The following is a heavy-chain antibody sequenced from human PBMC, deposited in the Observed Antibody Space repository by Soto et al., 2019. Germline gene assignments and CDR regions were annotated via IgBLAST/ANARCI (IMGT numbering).Heavy chain of an antibody. CDR3: ARVSPKELSELGWFDP. D-gene: IGHD3-10*01. J-gene: IGHJ5*02. V-gene: IGHV4-59*01. CDR2: IYYSGST. CDR1: GGSISSYY. Sequence: SETLSLTCTVSGGSISSYYCSWIRQPPGKGLEWIGYIYYSGSTNYNPSLKSRVTISVDTSKNQFSLKLSSVTAADTAVYYCARVSPKELSELGWFDPWGQGTLVTVSS.